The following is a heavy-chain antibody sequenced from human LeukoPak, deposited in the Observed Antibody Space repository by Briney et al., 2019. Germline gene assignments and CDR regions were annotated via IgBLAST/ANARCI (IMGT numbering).Heavy chain of an antibody. CDR2: INHSGST. V-gene: IGHV4-34*01. D-gene: IGHD6-19*01. J-gene: IGHJ4*02. CDR1: GGSFSGYY. CDR3: ASRSIAVAGTEGNFDY. Sequence: SETLSLTCAVYGGSFSGYYWSWIRQPPGKGLEWIGEINHSGSTYYNPSLKSRVTISVDTSKNQFSLKLSSVTAADTAVYYCASRSIAVAGTEGNFDYWGQGTLVTVSS.